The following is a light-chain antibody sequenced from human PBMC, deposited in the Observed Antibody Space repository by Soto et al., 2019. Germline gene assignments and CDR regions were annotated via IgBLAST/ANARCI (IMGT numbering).Light chain of an antibody. J-gene: IGKJ4*01. CDR3: QQRSRTLT. CDR1: QSIDRY. V-gene: IGKV1-39*01. Sequence: DIQMTQSPSSLSASVGDRVTITCRASQSIDRYLNWYQQKPGTAPKLLISGASSLRSGVPSRFSGSGSGTDFTLTINSLQPEDFATYYWQQRSRTLTFGGGTKVEIK. CDR2: GAS.